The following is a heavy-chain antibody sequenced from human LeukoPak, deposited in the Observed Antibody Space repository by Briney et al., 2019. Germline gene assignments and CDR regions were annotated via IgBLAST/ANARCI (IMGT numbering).Heavy chain of an antibody. D-gene: IGHD3-10*01. V-gene: IGHV4-31*03. J-gene: IGHJ4*02. CDR1: GGSISSGGYY. Sequence: PSETLSLTCTVSGGSISSGGYYWSWIRQHPGKGLEWIGYIYYSGSTYYNPSLKSRVTISVDTSKNQFSLKLSSVTAADTAVYYCARLHYCGSGMWDYWGQGTLVTVSS. CDR3: ARLHYCGSGMWDY. CDR2: IYYSGST.